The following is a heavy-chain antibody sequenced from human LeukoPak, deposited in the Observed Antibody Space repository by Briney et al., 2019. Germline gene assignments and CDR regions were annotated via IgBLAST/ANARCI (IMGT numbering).Heavy chain of an antibody. CDR3: AREVRGVIRYDY. V-gene: IGHV4-59*12. J-gene: IGHJ4*02. CDR2: IYYSGST. CDR1: GASISNYY. D-gene: IGHD3-10*01. Sequence: PSETLSLTCTVSGASISNYYWTWIRQPPGKGLEWIGYIYYSGSTNYNPSLKSRVTISVDTSKNQFSLKLSSVTAADTAVYYCAREVRGVIRYDYWGQGTLVTVSS.